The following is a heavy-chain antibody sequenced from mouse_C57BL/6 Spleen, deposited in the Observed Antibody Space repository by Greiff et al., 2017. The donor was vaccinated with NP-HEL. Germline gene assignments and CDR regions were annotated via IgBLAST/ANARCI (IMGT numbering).Heavy chain of an antibody. CDR1: GYSITSGYY. J-gene: IGHJ2*01. D-gene: IGHD2-4*01. Sequence: EVKLEESGPGLVKPSQSLSLTCSVTGYSITSGYYWNWIRQFPGNKLEWMGYISYDGSNNYNPSLKNRISITRDTSKNQFFLKLNSVTTEDTATYYCASRLRQDFDYWGQGTTLTVSS. CDR3: ASRLRQDFDY. V-gene: IGHV3-6*01. CDR2: ISYDGSN.